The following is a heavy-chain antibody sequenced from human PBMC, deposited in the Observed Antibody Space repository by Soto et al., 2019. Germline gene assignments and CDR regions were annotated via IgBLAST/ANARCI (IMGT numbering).Heavy chain of an antibody. V-gene: IGHV3-74*01. Sequence: EVQLVESGGGLVQPGGSLRLSCAASGFTFSSYWMHWVRQVPGKGLVWVARTDEYGSTINYADSVKGRFTISRDNAKNTLYLEMNSLRGEDTALYYCTREIGGRGAFWGQGSLVTVSS. CDR2: TDEYGSTI. CDR1: GFTFSSYW. J-gene: IGHJ4*02. CDR3: TREIGGRGAF. D-gene: IGHD3-16*01.